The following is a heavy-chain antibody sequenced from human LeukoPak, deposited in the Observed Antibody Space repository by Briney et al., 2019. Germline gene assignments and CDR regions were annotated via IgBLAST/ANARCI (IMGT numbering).Heavy chain of an antibody. CDR2: INPNSGGT. Sequence: GASVKVSCKASGYTFTGYYMHWVRQAPGQGLEWMGWINPNSGGTDYAQKFQGRVTMTRDTSISTAYMELSRLRSDDTAVYYCARVLYGGYGRTGGYWGQGTLVTVSS. V-gene: IGHV1-2*02. D-gene: IGHD5-12*01. CDR3: ARVLYGGYGRTGGY. CDR1: GYTFTGYY. J-gene: IGHJ4*02.